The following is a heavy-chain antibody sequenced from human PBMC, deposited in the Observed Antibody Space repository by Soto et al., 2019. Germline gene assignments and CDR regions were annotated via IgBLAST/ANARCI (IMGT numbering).Heavy chain of an antibody. CDR2: ISGTGNT. CDR1: GFTFSDYY. J-gene: IGHJ6*03. V-gene: IGHV3-11*01. CDR3: AREIVVVPAAMKDYMDV. Sequence: GGSLRLSCAASGFTFSDYYMSWIRQAPGKGLEWISYISGTGNTYADSVGGRFTISRDNAKNSLYLQMNSLRAEDTAVYYCAREIVVVPAAMKDYMDVWGKGTTVTVSS. D-gene: IGHD2-2*01.